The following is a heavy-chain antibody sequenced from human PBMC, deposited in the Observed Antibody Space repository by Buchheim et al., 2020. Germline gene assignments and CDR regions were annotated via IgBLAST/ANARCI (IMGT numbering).Heavy chain of an antibody. V-gene: IGHV4-61*01. CDR2: IYYSGST. CDR1: GGSVRSASYY. J-gene: IGHJ6*02. CDR3: ARDPGGSWDYYAMDV. Sequence: QVQLQESGPGLVKPSETLSLTCTVSGGSVRSASYYWSWIRQPPGKGLEWIGWIYYSGSTNYNPSLKSRVTISVDTSKSQFSLTVTSVTPADTAVYYCARDPGGSWDYYAMDVWGQGTT. D-gene: IGHD2-8*02.